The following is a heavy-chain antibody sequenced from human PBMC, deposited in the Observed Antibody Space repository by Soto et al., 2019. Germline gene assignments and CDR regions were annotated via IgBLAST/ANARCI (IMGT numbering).Heavy chain of an antibody. V-gene: IGHV4-34*01. CDR1: GGSFSGYY. Sequence: SETLSLTCAVYGGSFSGYYWSWIRQPPGKGLEWIGEINHSGSTNYNPSLKSRVTISVDTSKNQFSLKLSSVTAADTAVYYCARGSAYKIHSRNRRFYYMDVWGKGTTVTVSS. CDR3: ARGSAYKIHSRNRRFYYMDV. CDR2: INHSGST. J-gene: IGHJ6*03. D-gene: IGHD2-21*01.